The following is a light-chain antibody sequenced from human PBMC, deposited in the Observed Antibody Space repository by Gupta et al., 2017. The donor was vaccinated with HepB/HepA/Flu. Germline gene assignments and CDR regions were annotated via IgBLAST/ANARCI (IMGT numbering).Light chain of an antibody. CDR3: QQNDNTRPYT. Sequence: QMTQSPSHLSAYVVDSVTITCRASQCITVHLNWYQQKPGKAPNLLIYAASTLQTGVPSMFSGSGYGTDFTLTISSLQPEDFATYYCQQNDNTRPYTFGHGTKVDIK. V-gene: IGKV1-39*01. J-gene: IGKJ2*01. CDR1: QCITVH. CDR2: AAS.